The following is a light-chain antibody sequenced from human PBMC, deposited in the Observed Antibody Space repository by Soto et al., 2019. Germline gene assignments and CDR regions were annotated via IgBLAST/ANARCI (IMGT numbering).Light chain of an antibody. CDR2: GAS. J-gene: IGKJ1*01. CDR3: QQYNRWPGT. Sequence: EIVMTRSPGTLSVSPGERANLSCRASQSFSRNLACYQQKPGQAPRLLIYGASTRATGIPARFSGRGYGTEFTLTISSLQSEDFAVYYCQQYNRWPGTFGQGTKVE. V-gene: IGKV3-15*01. CDR1: QSFSRN.